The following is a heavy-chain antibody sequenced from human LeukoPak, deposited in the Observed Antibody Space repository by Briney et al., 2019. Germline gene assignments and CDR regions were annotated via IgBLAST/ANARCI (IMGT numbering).Heavy chain of an antibody. CDR2: IYTSGST. J-gene: IGHJ6*02. Sequence: SETLSLTCTVSGGSISSYYWSWIRQPAGKGLEWIGRIYTSGSTNYNPPLKSRVTMSVDTSKNQFSLKLSSVTAADTAVYYCARDSYSSDCSGGSCYSYYYYGMDVWGQGTTVTVSS. CDR3: ARDSYSSDCSGGSCYSYYYYGMDV. D-gene: IGHD2-15*01. CDR1: GGSISSYY. V-gene: IGHV4-4*07.